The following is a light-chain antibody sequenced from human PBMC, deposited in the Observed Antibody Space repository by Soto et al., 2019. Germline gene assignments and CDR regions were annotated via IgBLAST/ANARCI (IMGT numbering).Light chain of an antibody. CDR2: ATS. CDR1: SSDVGTYNL. Sequence: QSALTQPAAVSGSPGQSITISCTGTSSDVGTYNLVSWYQQYPGKAPKLMIYATSTRPSGVSNRFSGSKSGDTASLTISGLQAEDEADYYCTSFARGSTLVFGGGTKVTVL. V-gene: IGLV2-23*01. CDR3: TSFARGSTLV. J-gene: IGLJ3*02.